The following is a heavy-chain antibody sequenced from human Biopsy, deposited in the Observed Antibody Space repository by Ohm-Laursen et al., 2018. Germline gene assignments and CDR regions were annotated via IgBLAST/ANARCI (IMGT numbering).Heavy chain of an antibody. J-gene: IGHJ4*02. D-gene: IGHD2-2*02. CDR2: ISGSGGNT. V-gene: IGHV3-23*01. Sequence: GSLRLSCAASGFTFSSYAMSWVRQSPGKGLEWVSTISGSGGNTYYADSVRGRFTVSRDGSKSTLYLQMSSLSAEDTAFYYCAKGGYCTTSSCYMDLDYWGQGTLVTVSS. CDR3: AKGGYCTTSSCYMDLDY. CDR1: GFTFSSYA.